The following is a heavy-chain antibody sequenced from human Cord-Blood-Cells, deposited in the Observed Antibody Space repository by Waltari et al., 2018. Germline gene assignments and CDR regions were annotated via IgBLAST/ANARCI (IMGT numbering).Heavy chain of an antibody. CDR3: VRGLRGHYFDY. J-gene: IGHJ4*02. CDR2: INHSGST. V-gene: IGHV4-34*01. CDR1: GGSFSGYY. Sequence: QVQLQQWGAGLLKPSETLSLTCAVYGGSFSGYYWSWIRQPPGKGLEWIGEINHSGSTNYNPSLKSRVTISVDTSKNQFSLKLSSVTAADTAVYYCVRGLRGHYFDYWGQGTLVTVSS.